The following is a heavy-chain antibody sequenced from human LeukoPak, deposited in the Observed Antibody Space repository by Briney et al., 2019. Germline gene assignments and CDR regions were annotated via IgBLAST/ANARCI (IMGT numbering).Heavy chain of an antibody. CDR3: ARARRGLTGYYYFDY. CDR2: VYVQNSEYT. Sequence: SETLSLTCTVSSDSTSGYYWSWVRQPPGKGLEWIGYVYVQNSEYTSYNPSLKSRVSISFDTSKNQFSLKLSSVTAADTAVYYCARARRGLTGYYYFDYWGQGTLVTVSS. V-gene: IGHV4-59*01. J-gene: IGHJ4*02. D-gene: IGHD3-9*01. CDR1: SDSTSGYY.